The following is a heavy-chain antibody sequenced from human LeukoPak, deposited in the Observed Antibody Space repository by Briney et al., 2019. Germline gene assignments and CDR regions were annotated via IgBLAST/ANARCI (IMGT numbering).Heavy chain of an antibody. CDR1: GFTFSKYA. Sequence: GRSPRLSCAASGFTFSKYAMTWVRQAPGKGLEWISAIYGSGANTYYADSVKGRFTISRDNSKNTVYLQMNSLRVEDTAVYYCAKDLGEMATHPGDYWGQGTLVTVSS. V-gene: IGHV3-23*01. D-gene: IGHD5-24*01. CDR3: AKDLGEMATHPGDY. CDR2: IYGSGANT. J-gene: IGHJ4*02.